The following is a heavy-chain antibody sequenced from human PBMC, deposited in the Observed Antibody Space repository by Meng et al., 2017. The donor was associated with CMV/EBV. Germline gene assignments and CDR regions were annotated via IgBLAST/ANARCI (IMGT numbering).Heavy chain of an antibody. CDR3: TTGVVYYYYYGMDV. J-gene: IGHJ6*02. CDR1: GFTFSNAW. Sequence: GESLKISCAASGFTFSNAWMSWVRQAPGKGLEWVGRIKSKTDGGTTDYAAPVKGRFTISRDDSKNTLYLQMNSLKTEDTAVYYFTTGVVYYYYYGMDVWGQGTTVTVSS. CDR2: IKSKTDGGTT. D-gene: IGHD3-10*01. V-gene: IGHV3-15*01.